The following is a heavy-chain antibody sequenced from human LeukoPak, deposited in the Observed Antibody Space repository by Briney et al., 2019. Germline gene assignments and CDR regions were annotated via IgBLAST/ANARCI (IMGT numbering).Heavy chain of an antibody. Sequence: PSETLSLTCTVSGGSISSYYWSWSRQPPGKGLEWIGYISYSGSTNYHPSLKSRLTMSVDTSKNQFSVKLSSVTAADTAVYYCARQTSSGRFDYWGQGILVTVSS. CDR3: ARQTSSGRFDY. CDR1: GGSISSYY. J-gene: IGHJ4*02. V-gene: IGHV4-59*08. CDR2: ISYSGST. D-gene: IGHD6-19*01.